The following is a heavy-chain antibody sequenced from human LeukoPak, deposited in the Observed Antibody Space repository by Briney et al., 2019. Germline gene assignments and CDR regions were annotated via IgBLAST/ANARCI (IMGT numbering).Heavy chain of an antibody. CDR3: ARDVTVAAAGDYYYYYGMDV. Sequence: KPSETLSLTCTVSGGSISSYYWSWIRQPPGKGLEWIGYIYYSGSTNYNPSLKSRVTISVDTSKNQFSLKLSSVTAADTAEYYCARDVTVAAAGDYYYYYGMDVWGQGTTVTVSS. CDR2: IYYSGST. CDR1: GGSISSYY. D-gene: IGHD6-13*01. J-gene: IGHJ6*02. V-gene: IGHV4-59*01.